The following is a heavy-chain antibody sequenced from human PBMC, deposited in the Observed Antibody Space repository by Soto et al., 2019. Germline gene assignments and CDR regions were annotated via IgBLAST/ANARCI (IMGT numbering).Heavy chain of an antibody. CDR1: GYTFMSYT. CDR3: ARGGYNWFDP. D-gene: IGHD5-12*01. Sequence: ASLNVSRTTSGYTFMSYTIRWARQAPGQGLEWMGWISAYNGNTNYAQKLQGRVTMTTDTSTSTAYMELRSLRSDDTAVYYCARGGYNWFDPWGQGTLVTVSS. V-gene: IGHV1-18*01. J-gene: IGHJ5*02. CDR2: ISAYNGNT.